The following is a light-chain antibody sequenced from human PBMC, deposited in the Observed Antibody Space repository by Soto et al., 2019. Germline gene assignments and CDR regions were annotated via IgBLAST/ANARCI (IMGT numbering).Light chain of an antibody. CDR2: SAS. CDR3: QQSYNAPRT. V-gene: IGKV1-39*01. J-gene: IGKJ4*02. CDR1: QTIRTF. Sequence: IQFTHSPDALSSPVGESVTIKRRASQTIRTFLNWYQQKSGKAPKVLIYSASTLQSGVPSRFSGSGSGTDFTLTINSLQPEDFATYYCQQSYNAPRTFGGGTKVDIK.